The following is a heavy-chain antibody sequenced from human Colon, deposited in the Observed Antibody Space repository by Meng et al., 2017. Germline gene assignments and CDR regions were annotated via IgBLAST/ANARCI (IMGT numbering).Heavy chain of an antibody. CDR3: ARADGTYCTNGVCYRGAYFFDY. V-gene: IGHV3-7*01. CDR2: IKEDGSEK. D-gene: IGHD2-8*01. Sequence: GESLKISCATSGFTFSSYWMSWVRQGPGKGLEWVASIKEDGSEKNYVDSVKGRFTISRDNARNSLHLEMNRLRVEDTAVYYCARADGTYCTNGVCYRGAYFFDYWGQGTLVTVSS. CDR1: GFTFSSYW. J-gene: IGHJ4*02.